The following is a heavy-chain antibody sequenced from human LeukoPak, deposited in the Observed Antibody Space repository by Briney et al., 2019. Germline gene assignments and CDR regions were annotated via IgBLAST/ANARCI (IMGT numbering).Heavy chain of an antibody. J-gene: IGHJ4*02. Sequence: GESLKISCKGSGYSFTSHWIGWVRQMPGKGLEWMGNSYPGYSDNRNSPSFQGQVTISADKSISTAYLQWSSLKASDTAMYYCARPSSSWYFDYWGQGTLVTVSS. CDR2: SYPGYSDN. D-gene: IGHD6-13*01. V-gene: IGHV5-51*01. CDR3: ARPSSSWYFDY. CDR1: GYSFTSHW.